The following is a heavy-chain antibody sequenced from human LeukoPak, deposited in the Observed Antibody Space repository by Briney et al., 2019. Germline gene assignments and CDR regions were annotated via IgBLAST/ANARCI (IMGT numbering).Heavy chain of an antibody. CDR3: TRGSIAYYYMDV. Sequence: SETLSLTCTVSGGSVSSYYWSWIRQPPGKGLEWIGNIYYSGSTNYNPSLKSRVTISVDTSKNQFSLKLSSVTAADTAVYYCTRGSIAYYYMDVWGKGTTVTISS. CDR1: GGSVSSYY. J-gene: IGHJ6*03. CDR2: IYYSGST. V-gene: IGHV4-59*02. D-gene: IGHD3-22*01.